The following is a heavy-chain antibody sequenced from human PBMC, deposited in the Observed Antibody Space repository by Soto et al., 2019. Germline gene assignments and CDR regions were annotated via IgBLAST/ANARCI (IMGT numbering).Heavy chain of an antibody. V-gene: IGHV3-23*01. D-gene: IGHD4-17*01. CDR2: ISSSHST. J-gene: IGHJ3*02. CDR3: AHPRGYGVFDAVDI. CDR1: GFIFSTYA. Sequence: GGSLRLSCAASGFIFSTYAMNWVRQAPGEGLEWVSAISSSHSTFYAESVRGRFTISRDNSVNTLYLQMSSLRTEDTAVYYCAHPRGYGVFDAVDIWGQGTMVTVSS.